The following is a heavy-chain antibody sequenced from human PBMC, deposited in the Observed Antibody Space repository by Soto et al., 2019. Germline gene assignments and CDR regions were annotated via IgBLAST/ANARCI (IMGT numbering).Heavy chain of an antibody. CDR2: INPSGGST. D-gene: IGHD1-7*01. V-gene: IGHV1-46*01. J-gene: IGHJ5*02. CDR1: GYTFTSYY. Sequence: ASVKVSFKASGYTFTSYYMHWVRQAPGQGLEWMGIINPSGGSTSYAQKFQGRVTMTRDTSTSTVYMELSSLRSEDTAVYYCAGQEYNWNSNWFDPWGQGTLVTAPQ. CDR3: AGQEYNWNSNWFDP.